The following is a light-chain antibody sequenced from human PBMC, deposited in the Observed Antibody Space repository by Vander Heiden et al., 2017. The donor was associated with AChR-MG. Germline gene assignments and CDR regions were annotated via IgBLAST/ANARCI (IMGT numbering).Light chain of an antibody. J-gene: IGKJ1*01. Sequence: EIVLTQSPGTLSLSPGERATLSCRASQSVSSSYLAWYQQKPVQAPRLLIYGASSRATGIPDRFRGSGSGTDFTLTISRLEPEDFAVYYCQQYASSPRTFGPGTKVEIK. CDR3: QQYASSPRT. V-gene: IGKV3-20*01. CDR1: QSVSSSY. CDR2: GAS.